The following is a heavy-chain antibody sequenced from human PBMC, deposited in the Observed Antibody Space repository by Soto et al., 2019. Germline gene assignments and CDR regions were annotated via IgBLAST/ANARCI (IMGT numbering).Heavy chain of an antibody. Sequence: QVQLVQSGAEVKKPGASVKVSCKASGYTFTSYFMHWVRQAPGQGLEWMGIINPSGGNTNYAQKCQGSVTMTGDTSTSTVYMELSSLGSEDTAVYYCAGGGGSATTLYFDYWGQGALVTVSS. V-gene: IGHV1-46*01. J-gene: IGHJ4*02. CDR2: INPSGGNT. D-gene: IGHD3-16*01. CDR1: GYTFTSYF. CDR3: AGGGGSATTLYFDY.